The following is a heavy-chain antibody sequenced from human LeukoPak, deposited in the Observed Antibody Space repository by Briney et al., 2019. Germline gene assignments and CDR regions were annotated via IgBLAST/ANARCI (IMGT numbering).Heavy chain of an antibody. J-gene: IGHJ4*02. Sequence: GGSLRLSCAASGFTFSNAWMSWVRQAPGKGLEWVGRIKSKTDGGTTDYAAPVKSRFTISRDDSKNTLNLQMDSLKTEDTAVYYCTTDEGLGEFDYWGQGTLVTVSS. D-gene: IGHD3/OR15-3a*01. V-gene: IGHV3-15*01. CDR2: IKSKTDGGTT. CDR3: TTDEGLGEFDY. CDR1: GFTFSNAW.